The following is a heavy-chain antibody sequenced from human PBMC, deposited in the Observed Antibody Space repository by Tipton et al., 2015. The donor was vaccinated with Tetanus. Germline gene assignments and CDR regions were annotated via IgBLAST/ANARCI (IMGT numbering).Heavy chain of an antibody. Sequence: GSLRLSCAAPGFTFSDYAMSWVRQAPGAGLEWVSTLSGSGNTANYADSVKGRFSISRDNSIDTLFLLMTSLRVEDTAVYYCARGAFIPSRFNWFDPWGQGTLVTVSS. D-gene: IGHD3-22*01. CDR3: ARGAFIPSRFNWFDP. J-gene: IGHJ5*02. CDR2: LSGSGNTA. V-gene: IGHV3-23*01. CDR1: GFTFSDYA.